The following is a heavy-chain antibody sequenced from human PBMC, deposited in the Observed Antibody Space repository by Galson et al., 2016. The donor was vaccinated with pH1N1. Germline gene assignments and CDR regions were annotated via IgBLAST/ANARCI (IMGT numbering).Heavy chain of an antibody. V-gene: IGHV5-51*01. CDR1: GYNFASSW. CDR3: ARQNDYGDYRGYAFDI. D-gene: IGHD4-17*01. CDR2: IYLGGSLV. Sequence: QSGAEVKKPGESLKISCKGSGYNFASSWIGWVRQMPGKGLEWMGIIYLGGSLVRYSPSFQGQVTISADKSINIVYLQWSSLKASDTAIYYCARQNDYGDYRGYAFDILGQGTMVTVSS. J-gene: IGHJ3*02.